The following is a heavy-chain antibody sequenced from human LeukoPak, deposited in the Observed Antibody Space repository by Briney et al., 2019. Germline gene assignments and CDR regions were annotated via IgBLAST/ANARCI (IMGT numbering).Heavy chain of an antibody. V-gene: IGHV3-23*01. J-gene: IGHJ4*02. CDR1: GFTFSSYA. Sequence: GGSLRLSCAASGFTFSSYAMSWVRQAPGKGLEWVSAISGSGGSTYYADSVKGRFTISRGNSKNTLYLQMNSLRAEDTAVYYCAKYSGSGSYAYYFDYWGQGTLVTVSS. D-gene: IGHD3-10*01. CDR3: AKYSGSGSYAYYFDY. CDR2: ISGSGGST.